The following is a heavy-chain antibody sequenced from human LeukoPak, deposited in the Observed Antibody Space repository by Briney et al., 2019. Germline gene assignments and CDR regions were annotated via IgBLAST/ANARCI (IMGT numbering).Heavy chain of an antibody. J-gene: IGHJ4*02. CDR1: GGSISNYY. CDR2: IYYTGST. V-gene: IGHV4-59*01. Sequence: SETLSLTCTVSGGSISNYYWSWIRQPPGKGLEWFGYIYYTGSTNYNPSLKSRVTISVDTSKNQFSLKLSSVTAEDTALYYCAKDKGSGWYVSSLDYWGQGTLVTVSS. CDR3: AKDKGSGWYVSSLDY. D-gene: IGHD6-19*01.